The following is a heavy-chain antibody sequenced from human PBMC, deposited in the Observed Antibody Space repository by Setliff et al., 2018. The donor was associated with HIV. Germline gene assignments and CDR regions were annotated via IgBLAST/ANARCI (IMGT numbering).Heavy chain of an antibody. CDR1: GFTLSNAW. CDR2: IQRKTDGGTT. V-gene: IGHV3-15*01. Sequence: GGSLRLSCAASGFTLSNAWMSWVRQAPGEGLEWVGRIQRKTDGGTTDYAAPVKGRLTISRDKPKNTLYLQMNSRIAEDTTVYHCAKTIGGYYYYYYYYSMDVWGQGTTVTVS. J-gene: IGHJ6*02. CDR3: AKTIGGYYYYYYYYSMDV. D-gene: IGHD3-22*01.